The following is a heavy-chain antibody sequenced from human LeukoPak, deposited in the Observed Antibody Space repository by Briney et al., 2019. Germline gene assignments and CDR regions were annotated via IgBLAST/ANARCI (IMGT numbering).Heavy chain of an antibody. V-gene: IGHV1-18*01. Sequence: ASVKVSCKASGYTFTSYGISWVRQAPGQGLEWMGWISAYNGNTNYVQKLQGRVTMTTDTSTSTAYMELRSLRSDDTAVYYCARDADYYGSGSYYYGLRYYYGMDVWGQGTTVTVSS. CDR1: GYTFTSYG. J-gene: IGHJ6*02. D-gene: IGHD3-10*01. CDR3: ARDADYYGSGSYYYGLRYYYGMDV. CDR2: ISAYNGNT.